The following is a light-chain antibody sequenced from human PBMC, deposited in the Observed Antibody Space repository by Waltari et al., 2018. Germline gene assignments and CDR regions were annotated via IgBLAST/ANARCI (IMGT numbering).Light chain of an antibody. J-gene: IGKJ2*03. Sequence: DIEMTQSPSTLSASVGDRVTITCRASQRIGTYLAWYQQIPGKAPKLLIHRASTLESGVPSRFSGSGSGTEFTLTISSLQPDDFATFYCQQYHSYSYSCGQGTKLEI. V-gene: IGKV1-5*03. CDR3: QQYHSYSYS. CDR2: RAS. CDR1: QRIGTY.